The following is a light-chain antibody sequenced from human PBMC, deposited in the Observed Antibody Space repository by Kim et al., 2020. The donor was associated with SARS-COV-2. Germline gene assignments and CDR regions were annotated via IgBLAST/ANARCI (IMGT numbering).Light chain of an antibody. CDR2: TNN. CDR1: ISNIETNT. V-gene: IGLV1-44*01. J-gene: IGLJ2*01. CDR3: VAWEDSPDGYVV. Sequence: QSVLTQPPSVSGTPGQRVSISCSGSISNIETNTVNWYQQLPGAAPKLLIHTNNQRPSGVPDRFSGSRFGTSASLTISGLQSEDEADYFCVAWEDSPDGYVVFGGGTKLTVL.